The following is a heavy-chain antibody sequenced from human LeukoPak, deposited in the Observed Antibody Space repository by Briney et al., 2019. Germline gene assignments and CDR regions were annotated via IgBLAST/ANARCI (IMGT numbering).Heavy chain of an antibody. CDR2: IYHIGST. CDR3: ARGKPSYGSGTYYRPLEPNYMDV. Sequence: KPSETLSLTCSVSGYSISSGYYWGWIRQPPGKGLEWIGSIYHIGSTYDNPSLKSRLTISVDTSKNQFSLKLSSVTAADTAVYYCARGKPSYGSGTYYRPLEPNYMDVWGKGTTVTVSS. D-gene: IGHD3-10*01. J-gene: IGHJ6*03. V-gene: IGHV4-38-2*02. CDR1: GYSISSGYY.